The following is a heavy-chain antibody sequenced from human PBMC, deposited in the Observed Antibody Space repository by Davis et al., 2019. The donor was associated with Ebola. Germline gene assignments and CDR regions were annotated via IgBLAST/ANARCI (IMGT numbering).Heavy chain of an antibody. Sequence: SVKVSCKASGGTFSSYGISWVRQAPGQGLDWMGGIIPVFGIPKYAQKFQGRVTITADESTSTAYMELSSLRSEDTAVYYCARDGRRFYSGTYPGNCDYWGQGTLVIVSS. D-gene: IGHD1-26*01. CDR2: IIPVFGIP. CDR3: ARDGRRFYSGTYPGNCDY. CDR1: GGTFSSYG. V-gene: IGHV1-69*13. J-gene: IGHJ4*02.